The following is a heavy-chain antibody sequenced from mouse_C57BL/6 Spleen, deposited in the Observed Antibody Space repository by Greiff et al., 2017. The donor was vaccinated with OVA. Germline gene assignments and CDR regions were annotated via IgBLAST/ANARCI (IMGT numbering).Heavy chain of an antibody. D-gene: IGHD1-1*01. V-gene: IGHV5-4*01. CDR3: AREYYYGSSYAMDY. Sequence: EVQVVESGGGLVKPGGSLKLSCAASGFTFSSYAMSWVRQTPEKRLEWVATISDGGSYTYYPDNVKGRFTISRDNAKNNLYLQMSHLKSEDTAMYYCAREYYYGSSYAMDYWGQGTSVTVSS. J-gene: IGHJ4*01. CDR1: GFTFSSYA. CDR2: ISDGGSYT.